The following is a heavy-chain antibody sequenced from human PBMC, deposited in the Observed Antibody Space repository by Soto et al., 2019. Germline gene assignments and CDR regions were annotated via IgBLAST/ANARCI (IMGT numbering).Heavy chain of an antibody. CDR2: IYYSGST. V-gene: IGHV4-59*01. D-gene: IGHD2-8*01. Sequence: SETLSLTCTVSGGSIISYYWSWILQPPWKGLEWIGYIYYSGSTNYNPSLKSRVTISVDTSKNQFSLKLSSVTAADTAVYYCARTDCTNGVCFPGYYYYMDVWGKGTTVTVSS. CDR3: ARTDCTNGVCFPGYYYYMDV. CDR1: GGSIISYY. J-gene: IGHJ6*03.